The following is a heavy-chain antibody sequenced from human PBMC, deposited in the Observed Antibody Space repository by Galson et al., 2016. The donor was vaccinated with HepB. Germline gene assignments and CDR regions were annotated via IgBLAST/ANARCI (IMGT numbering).Heavy chain of an antibody. CDR3: ARRECDSPDCYRGVNYFDY. Sequence: SETLSLTCAVSGGSISSTNWWSWVRQPPGKGLEWIGDIYHSGSTIYNPSLKSRVTFSVDKSKNQFSLNLKSVTAADTAVYYCARRECDSPDCYRGVNYFDYWGQGTLVTVSS. J-gene: IGHJ4*02. CDR2: IYHSGST. CDR1: GGSISSTNW. V-gene: IGHV4-4*02. D-gene: IGHD2-21*02.